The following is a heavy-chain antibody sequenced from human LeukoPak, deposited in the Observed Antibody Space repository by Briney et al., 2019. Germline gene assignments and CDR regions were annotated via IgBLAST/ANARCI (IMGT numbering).Heavy chain of an antibody. CDR2: IKQDGSDT. D-gene: IGHD2-21*01. V-gene: IGHV3-7*01. Sequence: PGGSLRLSCAASGFTFTNYWMNWVRQAPGEGLEWVANIKQDGSDTYYVDSVKGRFTISRDNAKNSLHLQMNSLRAEDTALYYCARYCGGDCYGLDVWGQGTTVTVSS. CDR1: GFTFTNYW. J-gene: IGHJ6*02. CDR3: ARYCGGDCYGLDV.